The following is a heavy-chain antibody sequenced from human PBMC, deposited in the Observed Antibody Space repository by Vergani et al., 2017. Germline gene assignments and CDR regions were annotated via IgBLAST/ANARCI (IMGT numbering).Heavy chain of an antibody. CDR3: ARDFGMVRGVISYYYGMDV. V-gene: IGHV4-61*02. CDR2: IYTSGST. CDR1: GGSISSGSYY. D-gene: IGHD3-10*01. J-gene: IGHJ6*02. Sequence: QVQLQESGPGLVKPSQTLSLTCTVSGGSISSGSYYWSWIRQPAGKGLEWIGRIYTSGSTNYNPSLKSRVTISVDTSKNQFSLKLSSVTAADTAVYYCARDFGMVRGVISYYYGMDVWGQGTTVTVSS.